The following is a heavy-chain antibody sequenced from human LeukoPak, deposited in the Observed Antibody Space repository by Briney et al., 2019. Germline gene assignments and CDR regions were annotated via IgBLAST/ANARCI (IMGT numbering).Heavy chain of an antibody. D-gene: IGHD3-10*02. CDR3: TRDPMFYGMDV. CDR2: IRSKAYGGTT. Sequence: GRSLRLSCAASGFTFSSYAMHWVRQAPGKGLEWVGFIRSKAYGGTTEYAASVKGRFTISRDDSKSIAYLQMNSLKTEDTAVYYCTRDPMFYGMDVWGQGTTVTVSS. J-gene: IGHJ6*02. CDR1: GFTFSSYA. V-gene: IGHV3-49*04.